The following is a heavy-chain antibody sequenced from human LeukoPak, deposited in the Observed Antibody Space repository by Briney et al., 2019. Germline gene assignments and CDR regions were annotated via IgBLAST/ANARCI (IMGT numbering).Heavy chain of an antibody. V-gene: IGHV4-59*01. D-gene: IGHD2-2*01. J-gene: IGHJ4*02. CDR2: IYYSGST. Sequence: PSETLSLTCTVSGGSISSYYWSWIRQPPGKGLEWIGYIYYSGSTNYNPSLKSPVTISVDTSKNQFSLKLSSVTAADTAVYYCATAIVVYSRFDYWGQGTLVTVSS. CDR1: GGSISSYY. CDR3: ATAIVVYSRFDY.